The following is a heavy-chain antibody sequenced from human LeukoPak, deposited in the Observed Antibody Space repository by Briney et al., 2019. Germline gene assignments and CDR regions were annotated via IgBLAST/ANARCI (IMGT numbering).Heavy chain of an antibody. D-gene: IGHD3-3*01. Sequence: PSETLSLTCTVSGGSISSSSYYWGWIRQPPGKGLEWIGSIYYSGNTYYNPSLKSRLTISVDTSKNQFSLNLSSVTAADTAVFYCARHRGVADYDFWSRYSYWYLDLWGRGTLVTVSS. V-gene: IGHV4-39*01. CDR2: IYYSGNT. J-gene: IGHJ2*01. CDR1: GGSISSSSYY. CDR3: ARHRGVADYDFWSRYSYWYLDL.